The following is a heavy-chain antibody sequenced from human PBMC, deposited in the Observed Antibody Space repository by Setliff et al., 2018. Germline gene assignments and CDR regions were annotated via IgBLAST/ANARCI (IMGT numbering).Heavy chain of an antibody. D-gene: IGHD3-22*01. CDR1: GGTFRTDG. Sequence: SVKVSCKASGGTFRTDGFSWVRQAPGQGPGWMGRIIPVFRTANYAQKFRGRVTITADEVARTAYMELSTLRSEDTAVYYCARDTRDKYDSSGYYLSLGSWGQGSLVTVSS. V-gene: IGHV1-69*13. J-gene: IGHJ4*02. CDR3: ARDTRDKYDSSGYYLSLGS. CDR2: IIPVFRTA.